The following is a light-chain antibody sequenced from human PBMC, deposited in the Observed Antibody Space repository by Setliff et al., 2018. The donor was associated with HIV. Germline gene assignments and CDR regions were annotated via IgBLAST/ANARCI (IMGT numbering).Light chain of an antibody. CDR1: SSDVGGYNY. Sequence: QSVLTQPASVSGSPGQSITISCTGTSSDVGGYNYVSWYQQHPGKAPKVMIYDVSNRPSGVSNRFSGSKSGNTASLTISGLQAEDEADYYCSSYTGISTVVFGGGTKFTVL. J-gene: IGLJ2*01. CDR3: SSYTGISTVV. V-gene: IGLV2-14*01. CDR2: DVS.